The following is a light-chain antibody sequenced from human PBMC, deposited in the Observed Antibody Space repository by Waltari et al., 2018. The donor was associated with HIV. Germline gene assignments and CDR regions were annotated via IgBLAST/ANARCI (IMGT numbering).Light chain of an antibody. V-gene: IGLV7-46*01. Sequence: QAVVTQEPSLTVSPGGTVTLTCGSSTGPVTRGPYPSWFQQKPGQAPRTLIFDTSNKHSWTPARFSGSLLGGKAALTLSGAQPEDEAEYYCLLSYSGTRPWVFGGGTKLTVL. J-gene: IGLJ3*02. CDR1: TGPVTRGPY. CDR3: LLSYSGTRPWV. CDR2: DTS.